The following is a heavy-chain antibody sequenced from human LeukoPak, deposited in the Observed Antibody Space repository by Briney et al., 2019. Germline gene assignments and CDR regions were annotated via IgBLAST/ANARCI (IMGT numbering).Heavy chain of an antibody. J-gene: IGHJ1*01. Sequence: GGSLRLSCAASGFTFSSYAMHWVRQAPGKGLEYVSAISSNGGSTYYANSVKGRFTTSRDNSKNTLYLQMGSLRAEDMAVYYCARDPSTGYGDYWLGYFQHWGQGTLVTVSS. CDR2: ISSNGGST. CDR1: GFTFSSYA. CDR3: ARDPSTGYGDYWLGYFQH. D-gene: IGHD4-17*01. V-gene: IGHV3-64*01.